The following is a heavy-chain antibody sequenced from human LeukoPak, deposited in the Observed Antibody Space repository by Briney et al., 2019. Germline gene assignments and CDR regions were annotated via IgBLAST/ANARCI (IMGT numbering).Heavy chain of an antibody. Sequence: GSLRLSCSASGFTFSSYAMNWVRQAPGKGLEWVFAFSGSGGSTYYADSVKGRFTISRDNSKNTLYLQMNSLRAEDTAVYYCAKAPRSRYYYDSSGHDYWGQGTLVTVSS. D-gene: IGHD3-22*01. CDR2: FSGSGGST. V-gene: IGHV3-23*01. CDR3: AKAPRSRYYYDSSGHDY. J-gene: IGHJ4*02. CDR1: GFTFSSYA.